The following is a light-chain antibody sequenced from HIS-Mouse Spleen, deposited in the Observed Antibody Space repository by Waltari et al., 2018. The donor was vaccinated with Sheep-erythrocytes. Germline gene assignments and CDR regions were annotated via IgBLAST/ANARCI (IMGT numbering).Light chain of an antibody. V-gene: IGLV2-11*01. Sequence: QSALTQPRSVSGSPGQSVTFSCTGTSSDVGGYTYVSWYQQHPGKAPKLMIYDVSKRPSGVPDRFSGSKSGNTASLTISGLQAEDEADYYCCSYAGSYNHVFATGTKVTVL. CDR1: SSDVGGYTY. CDR2: DVS. J-gene: IGLJ1*01. CDR3: CSYAGSYNHV.